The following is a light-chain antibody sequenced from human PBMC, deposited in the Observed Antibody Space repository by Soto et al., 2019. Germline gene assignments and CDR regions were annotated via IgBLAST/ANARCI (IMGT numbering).Light chain of an antibody. CDR2: DAS. J-gene: IGKJ2*01. CDR3: QQYQT. CDR1: QSISSW. V-gene: IGKV1-5*01. Sequence: DIQMTQSPSTLSASVGDRVTITCRASQSISSWLAWYQQKPGKAPKLLIYDASSLESGFPSRFSGSGSGTEFTLTISSLQPDDFATYYCQQYQTFGQGTKLEIK.